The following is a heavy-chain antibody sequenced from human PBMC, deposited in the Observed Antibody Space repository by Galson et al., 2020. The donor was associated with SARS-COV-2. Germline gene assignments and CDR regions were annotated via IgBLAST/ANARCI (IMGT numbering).Heavy chain of an antibody. CDR2: ISYDGSNK. CDR1: GFTFSSYG. J-gene: IGHJ6*02. D-gene: IGHD5-18*01. CDR3: AKDLGVDTAMVLGWGYYGTDV. V-gene: IGHV3-30*18. Sequence: TGGSLRLSCAASGFTFSSYGMHWVRQAPGKGLEWVAVISYDGSNKYYADSVKGRFTISRDNSKNTLYLQMNSLRAEDTAVYYCAKDLGVDTAMVLGWGYYGTDVWGQGTTVTVSS.